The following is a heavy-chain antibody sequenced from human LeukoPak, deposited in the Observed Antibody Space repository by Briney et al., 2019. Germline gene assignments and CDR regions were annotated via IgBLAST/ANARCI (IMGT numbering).Heavy chain of an antibody. CDR3: ARDQLGGDPHGHYYYYMDV. CDR1: GFTFGDYA. Sequence: PGGSLRLSCTASGFTFGDYAMSWFRQAPGKGLEWVGFIRSKHYGGAIEYAASVRGRFTISRDDSKSIAYLQMNSLKTEDTAVYYCARDQLGGDPHGHYYYYMDVWGKGTTVTVSS. J-gene: IGHJ6*03. V-gene: IGHV3-49*03. D-gene: IGHD4-17*01. CDR2: IRSKHYGGAI.